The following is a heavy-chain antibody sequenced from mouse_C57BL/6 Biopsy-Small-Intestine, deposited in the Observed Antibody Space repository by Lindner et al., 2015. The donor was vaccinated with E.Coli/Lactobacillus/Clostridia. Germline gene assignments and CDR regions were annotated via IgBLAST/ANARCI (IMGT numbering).Heavy chain of an antibody. CDR2: IGPRGGDT. V-gene: IGHV1-59*01. D-gene: IGHD2-10*01. Sequence: SVKVSCKASRHTFTSHYVHWVRQAPGQGLEWMGIIGPRGGDTIYAQKFQGRVTMTSDTSTSTVCMDLGSLRSEDTAVYFCAETSYSVSGSWAFDVWGQGTLVTVSS. J-gene: IGHJ3*01. CDR3: AETSYSVSGSWAFDV. CDR1: RHTFTSHY.